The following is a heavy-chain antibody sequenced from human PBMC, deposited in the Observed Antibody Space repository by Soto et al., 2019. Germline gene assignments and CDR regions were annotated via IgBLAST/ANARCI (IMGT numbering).Heavy chain of an antibody. D-gene: IGHD6-13*01. V-gene: IGHV4-38-2*01. CDR3: ARAIAAAVSLYYYYHGMDV. J-gene: IGHJ6*02. CDR1: GYSISRGYY. CDR2: IFHGGTT. Sequence: SETLSLTCAVSGYSISRGYYWGWIRQPPGKGLEWIGSIFHGGTTFYNPSLKSRVTISLDTSKSRFSLKLTSVTAADTAVYYCARAIAAAVSLYYYYHGMDVWGQGTTVTVSS.